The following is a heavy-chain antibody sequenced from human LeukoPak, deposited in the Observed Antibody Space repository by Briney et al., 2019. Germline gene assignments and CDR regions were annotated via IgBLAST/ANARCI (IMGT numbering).Heavy chain of an antibody. V-gene: IGHV1-8*01. CDR3: VSYYDFWSGYPRGKVLGS. D-gene: IGHD3-3*01. J-gene: IGHJ5*02. Sequence: ASVKVSCKASGYTFTSYNINWVRQATGQGLEWMGWMNPNSGNTGYAQKFQGRVTMTRNTSISTAYMELSSLRSEDTAVYYCVSYYDFWSGYPRGKVLGSWGQGTLVTVSS. CDR2: MNPNSGNT. CDR1: GYTFTSYN.